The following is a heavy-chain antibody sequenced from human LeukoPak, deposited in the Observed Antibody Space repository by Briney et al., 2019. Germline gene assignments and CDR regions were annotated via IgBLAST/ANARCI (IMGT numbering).Heavy chain of an antibody. CDR3: ARRVLGAVGFFDY. J-gene: IGHJ4*02. Sequence: PGGSLRLSCAASRFTFSTYALGWVRQTPARGLEWVSTCATTGDTYYADSVKGRFTISRDNSENTLYLQMNALRAEDTAVYYCARRVLGAVGFFDYWGRGAPVTVSS. V-gene: IGHV3-23*01. CDR1: RFTFSTYA. D-gene: IGHD3-10*01. CDR2: CATTGDT.